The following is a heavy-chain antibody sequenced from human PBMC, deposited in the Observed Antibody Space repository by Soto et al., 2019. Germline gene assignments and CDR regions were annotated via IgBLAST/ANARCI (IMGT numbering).Heavy chain of an antibody. CDR1: GGSVSSGSYY. J-gene: IGHJ6*02. V-gene: IGHV4-61*01. D-gene: IGHD5-18*01. Sequence: QVQLQESGPGLVKPSESLSLTCTVSGGSVSSGSYYWSWIRQPPGKGLEWIGYIYYSGSTNYNPSLKSRVNISVDTSKNQFSLKLSSVTAADTAVYYCAREGTAMVFGYYGMDVWGQGTTVTVSS. CDR3: AREGTAMVFGYYGMDV. CDR2: IYYSGST.